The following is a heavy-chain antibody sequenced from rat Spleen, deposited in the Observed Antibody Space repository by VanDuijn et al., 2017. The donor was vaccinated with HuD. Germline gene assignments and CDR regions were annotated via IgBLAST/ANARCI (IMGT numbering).Heavy chain of an antibody. J-gene: IGHJ2*01. V-gene: IGHV3-3*01. CDR1: GHSITSTYR. Sequence: EVQLQESGPGLVKPSQSLSLTCSVTGHSITSTYRWNWIRKFPGNKLEWMGYITNAGNTNYNPSLKSRISITRDTSKNQFFLQVNSVTTEDTATYYCAACYDGTYYYFDYWGQGVMVTVSS. CDR3: AACYDGTYYYFDY. D-gene: IGHD1-12*02. CDR2: ITNAGNT.